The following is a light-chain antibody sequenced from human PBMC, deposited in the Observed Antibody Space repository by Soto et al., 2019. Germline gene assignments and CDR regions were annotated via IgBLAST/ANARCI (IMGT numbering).Light chain of an antibody. J-gene: IGKJ5*01. Sequence: DIQMTQSPSSLSASVGDRVTITCRASQSIRSDLNWYQQKPGKAPKLLIYAASSLQSGVPSRFSGSGSGTDFTLTISSLQPEDFANYYCKQSYSTPITFGQGTRLEIK. CDR2: AAS. CDR3: KQSYSTPIT. V-gene: IGKV1-39*01. CDR1: QSIRSD.